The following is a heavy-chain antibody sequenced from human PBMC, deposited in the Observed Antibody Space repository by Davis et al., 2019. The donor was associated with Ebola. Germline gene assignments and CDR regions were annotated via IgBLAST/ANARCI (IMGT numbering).Heavy chain of an antibody. CDR2: IYYSGTT. J-gene: IGHJ4*02. CDR3: SRGETMYYDEVWGSYPHGSFDY. V-gene: IGHV4-30-4*01. Sequence: PSETLSLTCTVSGDSISSGDYYWSWIRQPPGKGLEWIGYIYYSGTTSYNPSLKSRLSMSVDTSKNQFSLELRSVTAADTAVYYCSRGETMYYDEVWGSYPHGSFDYWGQGTLVTVSS. D-gene: IGHD3-16*02. CDR1: GDSISSGDYY.